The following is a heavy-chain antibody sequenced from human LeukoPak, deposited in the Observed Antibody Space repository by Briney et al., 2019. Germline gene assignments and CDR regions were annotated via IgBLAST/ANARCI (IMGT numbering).Heavy chain of an antibody. CDR2: IFYSGTT. CDR3: ARGGSAAKYYFDS. Sequence: PSETLSLTCTVSNDSISPLYWGWIRQPPGKGLEFIGYIFYSGTTNFNPSLKSRVTLSVDTSKNQFSLRLNSVTAADTAVYYSARGGSAAKYYFDSWGQGTLVTVSS. J-gene: IGHJ4*02. V-gene: IGHV4-59*11. CDR1: NDSISPLY. D-gene: IGHD2-2*01.